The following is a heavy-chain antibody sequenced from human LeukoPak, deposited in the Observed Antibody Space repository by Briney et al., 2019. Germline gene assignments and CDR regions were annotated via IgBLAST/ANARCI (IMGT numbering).Heavy chain of an antibody. V-gene: IGHV3-23*01. D-gene: IGHD3-10*01. CDR2: ISGSGGST. J-gene: IGHJ4*02. CDR1: GFTFSSYA. CDR3: AKDVGDAQITMVRGVIFTQPMYYFDY. Sequence: GGSLRLSCAASGFTFSSYAMSWVRQAPGKGLEWVSAISGSGGSTYYADSVKGRFTISRDNSKNTLYLQMNSLRAEDTAVYYCAKDVGDAQITMVRGVIFTQPMYYFDYWGQGTLVTVSS.